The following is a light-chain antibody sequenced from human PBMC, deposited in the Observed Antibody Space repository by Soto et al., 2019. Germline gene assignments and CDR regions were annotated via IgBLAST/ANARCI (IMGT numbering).Light chain of an antibody. CDR2: AAA. V-gene: IGKV1-39*01. Sequence: DIQMTQSPSSLSASVRDRVTITCRASQSISTYLNWYQQKPGKVPKLLIYAAASLQSGVPSRFSGSGSGTDFTLPISSLQPEDFATYYCQQSYSTPFTFGPGTKVDIK. CDR1: QSISTY. J-gene: IGKJ3*01. CDR3: QQSYSTPFT.